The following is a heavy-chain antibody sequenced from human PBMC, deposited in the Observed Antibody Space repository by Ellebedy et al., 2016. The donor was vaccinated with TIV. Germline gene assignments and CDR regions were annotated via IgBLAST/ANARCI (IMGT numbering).Heavy chain of an antibody. D-gene: IGHD2-15*01. CDR2: ISDTSADI. J-gene: IGHJ4*02. CDR3: ARDSRGLIGRGIEDY. Sequence: PGGSLRLSCAASGLTFDDYGMSWVRQVPGKGPEWVSSISDTSADIYYADSVQGRFTISRDNTRNSLCLQMNSLRDEDSGIYYCARDSRGLIGRGIEDYWGQGTLVTVSS. V-gene: IGHV3-21*01. CDR1: GLTFDDYG.